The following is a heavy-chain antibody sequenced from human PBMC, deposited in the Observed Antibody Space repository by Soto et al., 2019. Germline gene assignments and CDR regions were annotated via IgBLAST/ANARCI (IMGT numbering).Heavy chain of an antibody. J-gene: IGHJ4*02. D-gene: IGHD5-12*01. V-gene: IGHV4-39*01. Sequence: QLQLQESGPGLVRPSETLSLTCTVSGASITSSSYFWGWIRQPPGKGLEWIGNIHYRGSTYYNASHKSRVTISVDTSKNQFTLRLSSVTAADSAVYSCARGIGYYFDSWGQGTLVTVSS. CDR1: GASITSSSYF. CDR3: ARGIGYYFDS. CDR2: IHYRGST.